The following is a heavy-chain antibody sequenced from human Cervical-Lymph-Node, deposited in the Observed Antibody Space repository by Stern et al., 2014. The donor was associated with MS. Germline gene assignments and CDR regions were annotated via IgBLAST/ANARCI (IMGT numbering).Heavy chain of an antibody. V-gene: IGHV3-30*18. D-gene: IGHD6-13*01. CDR3: AKEEQHDPYYYYGMDV. Sequence: AQLVESGGGVVQPGRSLRLSCAASGFTFSSYGMHWVRQAPGKGLEWVAVISYDGSNKYYADSVKGRFTISRDNSKNTLYLQMNSLRAEDTAVYYCAKEEQHDPYYYYGMDVWGQGTTVTVSS. CDR1: GFTFSSYG. CDR2: ISYDGSNK. J-gene: IGHJ6*02.